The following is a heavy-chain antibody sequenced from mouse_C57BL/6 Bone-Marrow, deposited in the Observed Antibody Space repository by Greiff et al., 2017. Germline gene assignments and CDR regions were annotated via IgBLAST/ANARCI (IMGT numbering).Heavy chain of an antibody. J-gene: IGHJ4*01. D-gene: IGHD3-1*01. CDR3: ARILGYAMDY. CDR2: IDPSDSYT. CDR1: GYTFTSYW. Sequence: VQLQQPGAELVRPGTSVKLSCKASGYTFTSYWMHWVKQRPGQGLEWIGVIDPSDSYTNYNQKFKGKATLTVDPSSSTAYMQLSSLTSEDSAVYYCARILGYAMDYWGQGTSVTVSS. V-gene: IGHV1-59*01.